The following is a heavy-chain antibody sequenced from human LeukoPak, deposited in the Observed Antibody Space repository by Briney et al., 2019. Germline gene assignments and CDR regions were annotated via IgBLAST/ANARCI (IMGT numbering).Heavy chain of an antibody. D-gene: IGHD1-26*01. CDR3: ARKLRLGGNWFDP. CDR1: GGTFTSYA. Sequence: SVKVPCKTSGGTFTSYAITWVRQAPGQGLEWMGKIIPISGTTNYAQKFQGRVTFTADESTSTAYMELSSLRSEDTALYYCARKLRLGGNWFDPWGQGTLVTVSP. CDR2: IIPISGTT. J-gene: IGHJ5*02. V-gene: IGHV1-69*13.